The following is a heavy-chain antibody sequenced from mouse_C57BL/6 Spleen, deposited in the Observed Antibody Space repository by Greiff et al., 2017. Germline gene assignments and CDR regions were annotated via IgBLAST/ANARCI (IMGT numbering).Heavy chain of an antibody. CDR2: IDPSDSYT. D-gene: IGHD2-1*01. J-gene: IGHJ4*01. V-gene: IGHV1-69*01. CDR1: GYTFTSYW. CDR3: ARRNYYGNYAMDY. Sequence: QVQLQQPGAELVMPGASVKLSCKASGYTFTSYWMHWVKQRPGQGLEWIGEIDPSDSYTNYNQKFKGKSTLTVDKSSSTAYMQLSSLTSEDSAVYYCARRNYYGNYAMDYWGQGTSVTVSS.